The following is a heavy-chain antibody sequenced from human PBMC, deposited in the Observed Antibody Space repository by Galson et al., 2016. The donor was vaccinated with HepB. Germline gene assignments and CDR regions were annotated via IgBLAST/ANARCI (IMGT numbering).Heavy chain of an antibody. CDR3: VKDVTAGGMVI. Sequence: SLRLSCAASGFTFSSYSMNWVRQAPGKGLEWVSYISSSSSTIYYADSVKGRFTISRDNAKNSLYLQMNSLRVEDTALYYCVKDVTAGGMVIWGQGTTVTVS. CDR2: ISSSSSTI. CDR1: GFTFSSYS. V-gene: IGHV3-48*04. D-gene: IGHD3-16*01. J-gene: IGHJ6*02.